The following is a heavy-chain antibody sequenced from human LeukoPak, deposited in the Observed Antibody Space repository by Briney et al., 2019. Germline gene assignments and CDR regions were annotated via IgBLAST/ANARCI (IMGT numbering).Heavy chain of an antibody. CDR2: IKQDGSEK. V-gene: IGHV3-7*01. J-gene: IGHJ4*02. D-gene: IGHD6-13*01. Sequence: PGGSLRLSCAASGFTVSSNYMSWVRQAPGKGLEWVANIKQDGSEKYYVDSVKGRFTISRDNAKNSLYLQMNSLRAEDTAMYYCARDSAGNDYWGQGTLVTASS. CDR3: ARDSAGNDY. CDR1: GFTVSSNY.